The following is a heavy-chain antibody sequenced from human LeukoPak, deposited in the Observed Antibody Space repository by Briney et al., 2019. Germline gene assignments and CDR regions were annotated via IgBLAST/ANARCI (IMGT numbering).Heavy chain of an antibody. CDR2: IYTSGST. J-gene: IGHJ3*02. CDR1: GGSISSGSYY. D-gene: IGHD6-6*01. Sequence: SETLSLTCTVSGGSISSGSYYWSWIRQPAGKGLEWIGRIYTSGSTNYNPSLKSRVTISVDTSKNQFSLKLSSVTAADTAVYYCAREIAARPAFDIWGQGTMVTVSS. CDR3: AREIAARPAFDI. V-gene: IGHV4-61*02.